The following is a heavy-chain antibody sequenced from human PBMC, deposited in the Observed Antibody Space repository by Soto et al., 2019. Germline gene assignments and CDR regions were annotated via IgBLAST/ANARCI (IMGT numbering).Heavy chain of an antibody. CDR1: GGSISSGGYY. J-gene: IGHJ4*02. CDR2: IYYSGST. D-gene: IGHD3-10*01. V-gene: IGHV4-31*03. CDR3: VSYGSGTYYSGYSFDF. Sequence: SETLSLTCTGSGGSISSGGYYWSWIRQHPGKGLEWIGYIYYSGSTYYNPSLKSRVTISVDTSKNQFSLELSSVTAADTALYYCVSYGSGTYYSGYSFDFWSQGSLVTVSS.